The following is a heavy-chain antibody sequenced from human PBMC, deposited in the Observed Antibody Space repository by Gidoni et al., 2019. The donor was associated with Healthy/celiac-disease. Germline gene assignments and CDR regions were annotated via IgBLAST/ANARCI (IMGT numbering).Heavy chain of an antibody. D-gene: IGHD3-3*01. CDR3: ARADRGSYYDFWSGYYFYY. CDR2: IFSNDEK. Sequence: QVTLKESGPVLVKPTETLTLTCTVSGFSLSNASMGVSWIRQPPGKALEWLAHIFSNDEKSYSTSLKSRLTISKDTSKSQVVLTMTNMDPVDTATYYCARADRGSYYDFWSGYYFYYWGQGTLVTVSS. V-gene: IGHV2-26*01. CDR1: GFSLSNASMG. J-gene: IGHJ4*02.